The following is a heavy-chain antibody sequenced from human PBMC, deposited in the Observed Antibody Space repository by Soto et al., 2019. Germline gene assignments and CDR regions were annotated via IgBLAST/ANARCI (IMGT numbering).Heavy chain of an antibody. Sequence: GGSLRLSCAASGFTFSSYGMHWVRHAPGKGLEWVAVISYDGSNKYYADSVKGRFTISRDNSKNTLYLQMNSLRAEDTAVYYCAKNRRVVAATATYYYYYYGMDVWGQGTTVTVSS. CDR1: GFTFSSYG. V-gene: IGHV3-30*18. J-gene: IGHJ6*02. D-gene: IGHD2-15*01. CDR3: AKNRRVVAATATYYYYYYGMDV. CDR2: ISYDGSNK.